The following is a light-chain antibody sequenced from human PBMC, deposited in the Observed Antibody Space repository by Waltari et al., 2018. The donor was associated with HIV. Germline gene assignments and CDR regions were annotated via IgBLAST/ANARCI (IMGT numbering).Light chain of an antibody. CDR1: GSNLGSHS. J-gene: IGLJ3*02. Sequence: QSVLTQPPSVSAAPGQTVTISCSGSGSNLGSHSVSWYQQLPGTAPKLLIYDNNKRPSGIPDRFSGSKSGTSATVGITGLQTGDEADYYCGTWDSSLSAVFGGGTKLTVL. CDR2: DNN. V-gene: IGLV1-51*01. CDR3: GTWDSSLSAV.